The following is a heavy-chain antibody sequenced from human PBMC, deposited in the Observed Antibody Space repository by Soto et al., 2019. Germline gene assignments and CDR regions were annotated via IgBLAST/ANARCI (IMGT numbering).Heavy chain of an antibody. J-gene: IGHJ6*04. CDR3: ASHDYAHYGMDV. V-gene: IGHV4-30-4*01. D-gene: IGHD3-16*01. CDR1: GGSISSGDYY. Sequence: QVQLQESGPGLVKPSQTLSLTCTVSGGSISSGDYYWSWIRQPPGKGLEWIGYIYYSGSTYYNPSLKSRVTISVDTCKNRLSLKLRSMTAADTAVYYCASHDYAHYGMDVWGKGTTVTVSS. CDR2: IYYSGST.